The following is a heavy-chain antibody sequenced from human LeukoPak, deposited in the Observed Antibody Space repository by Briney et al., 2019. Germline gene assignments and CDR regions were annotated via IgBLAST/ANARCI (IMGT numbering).Heavy chain of an antibody. CDR3: ARAGYVGYVWGSYHPFDY. Sequence: SETLSLTCTVSGGSISSGTYYWSWIRQPAGKGLEWIGRIHTSGGINYNPSLESRVTMSVDTSKNQFSLKLSSVTAADTAVYYCARAGYVGYVWGSYHPFDYWGQGTLVTVSS. V-gene: IGHV4-61*02. CDR2: IHTSGGI. J-gene: IGHJ4*02. D-gene: IGHD3-16*02. CDR1: GGSISSGTYY.